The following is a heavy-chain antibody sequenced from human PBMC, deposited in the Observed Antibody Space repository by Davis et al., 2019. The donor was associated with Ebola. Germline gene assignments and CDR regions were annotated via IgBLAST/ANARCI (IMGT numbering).Heavy chain of an antibody. CDR2: IIPIFGTA. CDR1: GGTFSSYA. J-gene: IGHJ4*02. D-gene: IGHD3-22*01. Sequence: SVKVSCKASGGTFSSYAISWVRQAPGQGLEWMGGIIPIFGTANYAQKFQGRVTITADESTSTVYMELSSLRSEDTAVYYCARDSYYDSSGLGDYWGQGTLVTVSS. CDR3: ARDSYYDSSGLGDY. V-gene: IGHV1-69*13.